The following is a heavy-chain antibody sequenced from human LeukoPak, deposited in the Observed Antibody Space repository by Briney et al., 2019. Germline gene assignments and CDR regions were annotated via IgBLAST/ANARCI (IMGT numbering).Heavy chain of an antibody. J-gene: IGHJ4*02. CDR3: ARSGYSGFLDY. Sequence: PSETLSLPCTVPGGSISSYYWSWIRHPPGKGLEGIGYIYYSGSTNYNPPLKSRVTISVDTSKNQFSLKLSSVTAADTAVYYCARSGYSGFLDYWGQGTLVTVSS. V-gene: IGHV4-59*13. CDR2: IYYSGST. CDR1: GGSISSYY. D-gene: IGHD5-12*01.